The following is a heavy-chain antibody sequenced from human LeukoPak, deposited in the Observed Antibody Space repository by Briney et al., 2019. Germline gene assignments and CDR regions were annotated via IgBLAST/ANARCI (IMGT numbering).Heavy chain of an antibody. CDR1: GFTVSSNY. CDR3: AKESRLRFLEPFDY. V-gene: IGHV3-23*01. CDR2: ISGSGGST. D-gene: IGHD3-3*01. J-gene: IGHJ4*02. Sequence: GGSLRLSCAASGFTVSSNYMSWVRQAPGKGLEWVSAISGSGGSTYYADSVKGRFTISRDNSKNTLYLQMNSLRAEDAAVYYCAKESRLRFLEPFDYWGQGTLVTVSS.